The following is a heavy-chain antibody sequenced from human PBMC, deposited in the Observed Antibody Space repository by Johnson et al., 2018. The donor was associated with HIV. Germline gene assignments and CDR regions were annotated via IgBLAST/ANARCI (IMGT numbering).Heavy chain of an antibody. CDR3: ARERTWDYDMAFDI. CDR2: IPYYASNK. J-gene: IGHJ3*02. CDR1: GFTFSSYA. Sequence: QVQLVESGGGVVQPGRSLRLSCAASGFTFSSYAMHWVRQAPGKGLEWVAVIPYYASNKYYADSVKCRFTISRDNSKNKLYLQMNSLRPEDTAVYYCARERTWDYDMAFDIWGQGTMVTVSS. V-gene: IGHV3-30*04. D-gene: IGHD3-22*01.